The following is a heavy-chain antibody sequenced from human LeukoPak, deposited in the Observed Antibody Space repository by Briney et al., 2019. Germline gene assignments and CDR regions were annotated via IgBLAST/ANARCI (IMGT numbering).Heavy chain of an antibody. D-gene: IGHD4-17*01. V-gene: IGHV1-18*01. CDR1: GYTFSIYG. CDR2: ISADNGNT. J-gene: IGHJ4*02. CDR3: AGCGAAVTMFFDY. Sequence: ASVKASCKASGYTFSIYGITWVRQAPGQGLEWMGFISADNGNTNYAQKFQGRVTMTTDTSTSTAYMELRSLRADDTAVYYCAGCGAAVTMFFDYWGQGTLVTVSS.